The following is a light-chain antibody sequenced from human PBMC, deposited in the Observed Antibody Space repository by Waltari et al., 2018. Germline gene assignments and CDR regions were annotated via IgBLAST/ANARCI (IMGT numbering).Light chain of an antibody. CDR2: VYSDGTH. V-gene: IGLV4-69*01. CDR3: ETGGHGTWV. Sequence: QLVLTQSPSASASLGTSVTLTCTLNSGHSSNVIAWLQQQPGKGPRYLMKVYSDGTHNKGDEIPDRFSGSRSGAERYLTISSLQSEDEADYYCETGGHGTWVFGGGTKLTVL. J-gene: IGLJ3*02. CDR1: SGHSSNV.